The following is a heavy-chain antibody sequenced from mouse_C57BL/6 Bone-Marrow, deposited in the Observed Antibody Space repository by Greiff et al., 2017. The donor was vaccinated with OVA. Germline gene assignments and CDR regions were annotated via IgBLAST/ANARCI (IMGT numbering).Heavy chain of an antibody. V-gene: IGHV1-66*01. CDR3: ARKYYSKWAFAY. D-gene: IGHD1-1*02. CDR1: GYSFTSYY. J-gene: IGHJ3*01. Sequence: QVQLQQSGPELVKPGASVKISCKASGYSFTSYYIHWVKQRPGQGLEWIGWIYPGSGNTKYNEKFKGKATLTADTSSSTAYMQLSSLTSEDSAVYYCARKYYSKWAFAYWGQGTLVTVSA. CDR2: IYPGSGNT.